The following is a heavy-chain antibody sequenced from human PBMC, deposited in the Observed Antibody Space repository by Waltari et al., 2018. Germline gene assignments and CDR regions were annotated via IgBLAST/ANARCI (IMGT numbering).Heavy chain of an antibody. V-gene: IGHV4-4*07. CDR1: GGSISSYY. CDR3: ARDERITSFGVVTGGFDY. D-gene: IGHD3-3*01. CDR2: NYTSGST. J-gene: IGHJ4*02. Sequence: QVQLQESGPGLVKPSETLSLTCTVSGGSISSYYWSWIRQPAGKGLEGIGRNYTSGSTNYNPSLKSRGTRSVDTSNNQFSLKLSSVTAADTAVDYCARDERITSFGVVTGGFDYWGQGTLVTVSS.